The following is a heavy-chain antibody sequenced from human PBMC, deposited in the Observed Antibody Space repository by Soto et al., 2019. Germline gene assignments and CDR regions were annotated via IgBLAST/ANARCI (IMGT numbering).Heavy chain of an antibody. J-gene: IGHJ6*02. D-gene: IGHD3-16*01. CDR3: ARMGDVPYYYYGMDV. Sequence: QVQLVQSGAEVKKPGASVKVSCKASGYTFTSYGISWVRQAPGQGLGWMGWINGYNGNTNHAQKLQGRVTMSTDTSTSTAYMELRSLRSDDSAVYYCARMGDVPYYYYGMDVWGQGTTVTVSS. CDR1: GYTFTSYG. CDR2: INGYNGNT. V-gene: IGHV1-18*01.